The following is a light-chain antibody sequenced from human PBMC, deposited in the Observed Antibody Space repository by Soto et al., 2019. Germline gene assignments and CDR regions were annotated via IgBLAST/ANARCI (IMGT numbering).Light chain of an antibody. J-gene: IGKJ1*01. V-gene: IGKV1-39*01. CDR2: AAS. CDR3: QQSYSTWT. Sequence: IQMTQSPSSLSASVGDRVTITCRASQSISSYLNWYQQKPGKAPKLLIYAASSLQSGVPSRFSGSGSGTDFTLTISSLQLEDFATYYCQQSYSTWTFGQGTKVEIK. CDR1: QSISSY.